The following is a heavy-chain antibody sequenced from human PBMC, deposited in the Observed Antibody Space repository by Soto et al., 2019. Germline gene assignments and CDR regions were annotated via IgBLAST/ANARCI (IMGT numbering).Heavy chain of an antibody. CDR2: IWYDGSNK. CDR3: ARDLLRYFDWSRGEPDWFDP. Sequence: PGGSLRLSCAASGFTFSSYGMHWVRQAPGKGLEWVAVIWYDGSNKYYADSVKGRFTISRDNSKNTLYLQMNSLRAEDTAVYYCARDLLRYFDWSRGEPDWFDPWGQGTLVTVSS. V-gene: IGHV3-33*01. J-gene: IGHJ5*02. CDR1: GFTFSSYG. D-gene: IGHD3-9*01.